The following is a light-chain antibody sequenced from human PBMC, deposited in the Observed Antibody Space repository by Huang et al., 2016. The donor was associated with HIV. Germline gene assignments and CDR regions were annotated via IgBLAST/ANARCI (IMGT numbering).Light chain of an antibody. CDR1: QPISNS. J-gene: IGKJ2*01. CDR2: AAS. V-gene: IGKV1-NL1*01. CDR3: QQYFTTPPWS. Sequence: DIQMTQSPFSLSASIGDRVTVTCRASQPISNSLAWYQQKPGQAPKLLLYAASRLKSGVPSRFSGSGSGTTDSLTISSLRPEDFATYHCQQYFTTPPWSFGQGTKLEIK.